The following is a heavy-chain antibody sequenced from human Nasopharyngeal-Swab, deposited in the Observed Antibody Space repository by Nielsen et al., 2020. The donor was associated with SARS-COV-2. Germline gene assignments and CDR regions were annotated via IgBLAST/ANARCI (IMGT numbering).Heavy chain of an antibody. CDR3: ARPQGFYDSGTYYFHFDY. D-gene: IGHD3-22*01. CDR2: IYPADSDT. Sequence: GESLKISCQTSGSSFSGYWIGWVRQMPGKGLEWMGIIYPADSDTKYSPSFQGQVTISADKSISTAYLQWSSLKASDTAIYYCARPQGFYDSGTYYFHFDYWGHGTLVTVSS. V-gene: IGHV5-51*01. CDR1: GSSFSGYW. J-gene: IGHJ4*01.